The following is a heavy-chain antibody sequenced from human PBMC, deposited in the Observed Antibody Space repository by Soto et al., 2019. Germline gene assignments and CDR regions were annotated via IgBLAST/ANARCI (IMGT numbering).Heavy chain of an antibody. J-gene: IGHJ5*02. CDR1: GGSIRTGAYY. Sequence: SETLSLTCTVSGGSIRTGAYYWSWIRQHPGKGLEWIGYIYYSGSTYYNPSLKSRVTISVDTSKKQFSLKLSSVTAADTAVYYCARQSRYLNWFDPWGQGTLVTVSS. CDR3: ARQSRYLNWFDP. D-gene: IGHD2-21*01. V-gene: IGHV4-31*03. CDR2: IYYSGST.